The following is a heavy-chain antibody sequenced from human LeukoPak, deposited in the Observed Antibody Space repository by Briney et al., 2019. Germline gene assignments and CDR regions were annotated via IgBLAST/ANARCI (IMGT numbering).Heavy chain of an antibody. Sequence: GGSLRLSCAASGFTLSHYGMHWVRQAPGKGLEWVAIIWYDGSKEYYEDSVKGRFTISRDNSKNTLYLQMNSLRAEDTAVYYCARVTCSGGSCYVGLGIDYWGQGTLVTVSS. V-gene: IGHV3-33*01. CDR3: ARVTCSGGSCYVGLGIDY. CDR2: IWYDGSKE. D-gene: IGHD2-15*01. J-gene: IGHJ4*02. CDR1: GFTLSHYG.